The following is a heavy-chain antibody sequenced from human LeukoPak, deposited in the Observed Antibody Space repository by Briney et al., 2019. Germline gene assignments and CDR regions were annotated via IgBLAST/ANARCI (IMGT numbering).Heavy chain of an antibody. CDR2: ISSSSSTI. Sequence: GGSLRLSCAASGFTLSSYGMNWVRQAPGKGLEWVSYISSSSSTIYYADSVRGRFTICRDNAKNSLYLQMNSLRAEDTAVYYCARDVPPLGYWGQGTLVTVSS. CDR1: GFTLSSYG. CDR3: ARDVPPLGY. D-gene: IGHD3-16*01. V-gene: IGHV3-48*04. J-gene: IGHJ4*02.